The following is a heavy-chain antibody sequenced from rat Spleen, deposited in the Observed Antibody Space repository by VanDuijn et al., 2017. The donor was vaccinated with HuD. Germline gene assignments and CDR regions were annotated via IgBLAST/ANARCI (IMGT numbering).Heavy chain of an antibody. Sequence: EVQLVESGGGLVQPGRSLKLSCAASGFTFSSFAMAWVRQAPKKGLEWVASVSTGGGNTHYRDSVKGRFTISRDNAKSTLFLQMDSLRSEDTATYYCTTQWELYHWGQGVMVTVSS. CDR2: VSTGGGNT. J-gene: IGHJ2*01. CDR1: GFTFSSFA. CDR3: TTQWELYH. V-gene: IGHV5S23*01. D-gene: IGHD5-1*01.